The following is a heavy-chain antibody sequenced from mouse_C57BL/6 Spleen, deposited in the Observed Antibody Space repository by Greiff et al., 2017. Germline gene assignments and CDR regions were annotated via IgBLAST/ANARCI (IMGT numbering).Heavy chain of an antibody. Sequence: VQLQQSGAELVKPGASVKISCKASGYAFSSYWMNWVKQRPGKGLEWIGQIYPGDGDTNYNGKFKGKATLTADQSSSTAYMQLSSLTAEDSAVYFCARHELGQGLDYWGQGTTLTVSS. CDR3: ARHELGQGLDY. D-gene: IGHD4-1*01. V-gene: IGHV1-80*01. CDR1: GYAFSSYW. J-gene: IGHJ2*01. CDR2: IYPGDGDT.